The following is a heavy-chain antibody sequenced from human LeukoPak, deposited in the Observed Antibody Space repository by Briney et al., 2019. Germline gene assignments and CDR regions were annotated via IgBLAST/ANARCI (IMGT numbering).Heavy chain of an antibody. J-gene: IGHJ3*02. V-gene: IGHV3-30*04. CDR3: ARERMTGDAFDI. D-gene: IGHD2-15*01. CDR2: ISYDGSNK. CDR1: GFTFSSYA. Sequence: GRSLRLSCAASGFTFSSYAMHWVRQAPGKGLEWVAVISYDGSNKYYADSVKGRFTISRDNSKNTLYLQMNSLRAEDTAVYCCARERMTGDAFDIWGQGTMVTVSS.